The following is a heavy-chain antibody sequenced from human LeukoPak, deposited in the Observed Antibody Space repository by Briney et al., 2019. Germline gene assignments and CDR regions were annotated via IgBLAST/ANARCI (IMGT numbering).Heavy chain of an antibody. CDR3: AGGGANY. D-gene: IGHD3-16*01. J-gene: IGHJ4*02. CDR1: GFNVSYYS. Sequence: GGSLRLSCAASGFNVSYYSMNWVRQAPGKGLEWVSYISFSNRTLYYADSVRGRFTISRDNAKNSLSLQMNSLRAEDTAVYYCAGGGANYWGQGILVTVSS. V-gene: IGHV3-48*04. CDR2: ISFSNRTL.